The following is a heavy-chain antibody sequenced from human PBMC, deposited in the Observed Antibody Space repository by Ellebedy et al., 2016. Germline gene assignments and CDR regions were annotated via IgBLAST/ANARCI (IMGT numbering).Heavy chain of an antibody. CDR2: IDFSGTGT. CDR1: GFTFSIAG. V-gene: IGHV3-21*06. CDR3: ARDGSEWSRDY. J-gene: IGHJ4*02. Sequence: GGSLRLSXGASGFTFSIAGMTWVRQAPGKGLEWVATIDFSGTGTYYADSVKGRFIISRDNTKNSLFLQMNSLGVEDTAVYYCARDGSEWSRDYWGQGTLVTVSS. D-gene: IGHD3-3*01.